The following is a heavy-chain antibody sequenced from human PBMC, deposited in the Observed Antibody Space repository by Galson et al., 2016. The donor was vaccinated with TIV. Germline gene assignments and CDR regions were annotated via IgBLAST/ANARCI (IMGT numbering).Heavy chain of an antibody. CDR2: LYPGDSDT. CDR3: ARRFAVAYGDYAAFDI. CDR1: GSIFTNYW. Sequence: QSGAEVTEPGESLNISCKGSGSIFTNYWIGWVRQMPGKGLEWMGILYPGDSDTRYSPSFQGQVTISADMSINTAVLLLNSLKASDNAMYYCARRFAVAYGDYAAFDIWGQGTIVTVSS. D-gene: IGHD4-17*01. J-gene: IGHJ3*02. V-gene: IGHV5-51*01.